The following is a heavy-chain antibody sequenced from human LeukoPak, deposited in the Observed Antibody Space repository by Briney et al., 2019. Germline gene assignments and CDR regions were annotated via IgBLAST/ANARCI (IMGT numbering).Heavy chain of an antibody. CDR2: IYYSGST. V-gene: IGHV4-39*01. J-gene: IGHJ6*03. CDR3: ASRYYDILTGYPNHYYMDV. D-gene: IGHD3-9*01. CDR1: GGSISSSSYY. Sequence: SETLSLTCTVSGGSISSSSYYWGWIRQPPGKGLEWIGSIYYSGSTYYNPSLKSRVTISVDTSKNQFSLKLSSVTAADTAVYYCASRYYDILTGYPNHYYMDVWGKGTTVTISS.